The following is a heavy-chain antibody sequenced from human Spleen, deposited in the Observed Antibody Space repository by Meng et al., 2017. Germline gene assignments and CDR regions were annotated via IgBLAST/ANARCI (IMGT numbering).Heavy chain of an antibody. V-gene: IGHV4-31*03. Sequence: VRLQRPGPGLVKPSQTLSLTCTVSGRSISSGGYYWSWIRLLPGAGLEWMGYIYDSGNTYYNPSLKSRLTISVDTSKNHLSLNLSSVTAADTAVYYCARTYCSGGSCHEVFDYWGQGTLVTVSS. CDR3: ARTYCSGGSCHEVFDY. CDR1: GRSISSGGYY. D-gene: IGHD2-15*01. CDR2: IYDSGNT. J-gene: IGHJ4*02.